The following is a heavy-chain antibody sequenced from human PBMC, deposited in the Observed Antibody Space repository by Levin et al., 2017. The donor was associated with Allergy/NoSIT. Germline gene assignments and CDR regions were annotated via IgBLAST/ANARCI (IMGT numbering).Heavy chain of an antibody. CDR3: ARGRGDIAVAGTTHFDY. V-gene: IGHV6-1*01. Sequence: TLSFLFSLSFSPFSLPLSPWHWIRQSPSRGLEWLGRTYYRSNWDNEYAGSVKSRLPLPPDTSKNQFSLQLNSVTPEDTAVYYCARGRGDIAVAGTTHFDYWGPGTLVTVSS. D-gene: IGHD6-19*01. CDR2: TYYRSNWDN. CDR1: FSPFSLPLSP. J-gene: IGHJ4*02.